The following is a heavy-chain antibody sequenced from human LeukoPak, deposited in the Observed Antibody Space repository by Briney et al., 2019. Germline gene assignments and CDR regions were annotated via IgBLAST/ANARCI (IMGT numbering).Heavy chain of an antibody. CDR2: ISDSGGST. CDR1: GFTFSSYA. Sequence: GRSLRLSCAASGFTFSSYAMHWVRQAPGKGLEYVSAISDSGGSTYYADSVKGRFTISRDNSKNTLYLQMSSLRAEDTAVYFCVRGYSFGPYGMDVWGQGTTVTVSS. D-gene: IGHD2-15*01. CDR3: VRGYSFGPYGMDV. J-gene: IGHJ6*02. V-gene: IGHV3-64D*09.